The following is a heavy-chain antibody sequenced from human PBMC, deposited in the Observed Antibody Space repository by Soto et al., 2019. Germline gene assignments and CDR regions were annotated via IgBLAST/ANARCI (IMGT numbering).Heavy chain of an antibody. V-gene: IGHV4-39*01. CDR2: VSYSGST. D-gene: IGHD6-19*01. CDR1: GGSISNSSYL. Sequence: ETLSLTCTVSGGSISNSSYLWGWIRQPPGKGLQWIGSVSYSGSTYYNPSLKSRVTISVDTSKTQSSLRLSSVTAADTAVYYCSRIAVSGPIPGFDYWGQGALVTVSS. CDR3: SRIAVSGPIPGFDY. J-gene: IGHJ4*02.